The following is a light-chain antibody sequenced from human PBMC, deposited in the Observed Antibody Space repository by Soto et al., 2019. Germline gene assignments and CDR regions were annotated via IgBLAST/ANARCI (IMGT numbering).Light chain of an antibody. J-gene: IGLJ2*01. CDR3: QVWDTSSDVV. CDR1: NIGSKS. V-gene: IGLV3-21*02. Sequence: SYELTQPPSVSVAPGQTARITCGGNNIGSKSVHWYQQKPGQAPVLVVCDDNDRPSGIPEQFSGSNSGNTATLTISRVEAGDEADYFCQVWDTSSDVVFGGGTKLTVL. CDR2: DDN.